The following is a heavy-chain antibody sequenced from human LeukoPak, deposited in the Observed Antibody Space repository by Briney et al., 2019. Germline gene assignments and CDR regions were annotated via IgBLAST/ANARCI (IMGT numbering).Heavy chain of an antibody. Sequence: ASVTVSCKASGYTFTSYGISWVRQAPGQGLEWMGWISAYNGNTNYAQKLQGRVTMTTDTSTSTAYMELRSLRSDDTAVYYCARVRGNWNDARWLDPWGQGTLVTVSS. V-gene: IGHV1-18*01. CDR2: ISAYNGNT. CDR1: GYTFTSYG. J-gene: IGHJ5*02. CDR3: ARVRGNWNDARWLDP. D-gene: IGHD1-1*01.